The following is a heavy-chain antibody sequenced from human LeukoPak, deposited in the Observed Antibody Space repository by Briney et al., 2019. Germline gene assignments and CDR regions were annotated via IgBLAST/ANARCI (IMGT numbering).Heavy chain of an antibody. CDR3: AGVSSGLVGY. CDR1: GGSISSGGYS. D-gene: IGHD3-22*01. V-gene: IGHV4-30-2*01. J-gene: IGHJ4*02. CDR2: IYHSGST. Sequence: SETLSLTCAVSGGSISSGGYSWSRIRQPPGKGLEWIGYIYHSGSTYYNPSLKSRVTISVDRSKNQFSLKLSSVTAADTAVYYCAGVSSGLVGYWGQGTLVTVSS.